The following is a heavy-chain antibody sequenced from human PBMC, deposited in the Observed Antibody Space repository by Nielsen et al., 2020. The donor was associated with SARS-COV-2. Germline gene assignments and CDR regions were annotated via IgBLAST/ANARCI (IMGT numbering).Heavy chain of an antibody. CDR2: IWYDGSNK. J-gene: IGHJ4*02. Sequence: VRQAPGKGLEWVALIWYDGSNKYYADSVKGRFIISRDNPKRTLFLQMNSLRVDDTAIYYCTNYHFWGQGTLVTVSS. V-gene: IGHV3-33*06. CDR3: TNYHF.